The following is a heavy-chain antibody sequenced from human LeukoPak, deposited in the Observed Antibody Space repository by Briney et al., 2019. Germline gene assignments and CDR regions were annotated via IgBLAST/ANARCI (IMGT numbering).Heavy chain of an antibody. Sequence: SAPTLVKPTQTLTLTCTFSGFSLSSSGVGVGWIRQPPGKALEWLALIYWDDEKRYSPSLKSRFTITKDSSKNQVVLTMTNIDPVDTATYYCAHRLHSDYGHDAFGFWGQGTMVTVSS. D-gene: IGHD5-12*01. J-gene: IGHJ3*01. CDR3: AHRLHSDYGHDAFGF. CDR2: IYWDDEK. CDR1: GFSLSSSGVG. V-gene: IGHV2-5*02.